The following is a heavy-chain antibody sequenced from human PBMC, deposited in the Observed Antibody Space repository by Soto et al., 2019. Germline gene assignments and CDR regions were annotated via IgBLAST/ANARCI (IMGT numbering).Heavy chain of an antibody. CDR1: GGSFSGYY. CDR3: ARSHGKGGYSYGSDWFDP. J-gene: IGHJ5*02. Sequence: KTSETLSLTCAVYGGSFSGYYWSWIRQPPGKGLEWIGEINHSGSTNYNPSLKSRVTISVDTSKNQFSLKLSSVTAADTAVYYCARSHGKGGYSYGSDWFDPWGQGTLVTVSS. CDR2: INHSGST. V-gene: IGHV4-34*01. D-gene: IGHD5-18*01.